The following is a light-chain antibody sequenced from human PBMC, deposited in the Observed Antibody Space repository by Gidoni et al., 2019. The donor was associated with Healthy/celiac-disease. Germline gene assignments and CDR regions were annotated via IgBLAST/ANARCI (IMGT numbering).Light chain of an antibody. CDR1: QSVSSN. CDR3: QQYNNWPLMYT. J-gene: IGKJ2*01. CDR2: GAS. Sequence: EIVMTQSPATLSVSPGERATLSCRASQSVSSNLAWYQQKPGQAPRLLIYGASTRSTGIPARFSVSGSGTEFTLTISSLQSEDFAVYYCQQYNNWPLMYTFXXXTKLEIK. V-gene: IGKV3-15*01.